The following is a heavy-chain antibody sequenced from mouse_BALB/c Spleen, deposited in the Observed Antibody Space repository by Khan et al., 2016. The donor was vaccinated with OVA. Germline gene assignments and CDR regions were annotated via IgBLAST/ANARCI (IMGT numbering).Heavy chain of an antibody. D-gene: IGHD2-14*01. CDR3: ARSGYDYFAY. CDR2: IYPGDGDT. Sequence: VKLQESGAELVRPGSSVKISCKASGYAFSNYWMNWVKQRPGQGLEWIGQIYPGDGDTSFNGKFRGKATLTADKSSSTAYMQLSSLPSEDSAVYFCARSGYDYFAYWGQGTLVTVSA. V-gene: IGHV1-80*01. J-gene: IGHJ3*01. CDR1: GYAFSNYW.